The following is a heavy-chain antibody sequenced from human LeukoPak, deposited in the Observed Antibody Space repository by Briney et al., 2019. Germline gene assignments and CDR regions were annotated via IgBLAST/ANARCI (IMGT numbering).Heavy chain of an antibody. D-gene: IGHD5-12*01. CDR1: GYSFVNYW. V-gene: IGHV5-51*01. CDR2: IYPGDSDL. Sequence: GESLKISCKGSGYSFVNYWIGWVRQMPGKGLEWMGIIYPGDSDLRYSPSFQGQVTISADKSINTAYLQWSSLKDSDTAMYYCARAPSLHSGGHDYLFDYWGQGTVVTVSS. CDR3: ARAPSLHSGGHDYLFDY. J-gene: IGHJ4*02.